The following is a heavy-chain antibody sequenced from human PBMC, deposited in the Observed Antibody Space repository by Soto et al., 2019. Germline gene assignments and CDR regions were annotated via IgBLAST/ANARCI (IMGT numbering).Heavy chain of an antibody. V-gene: IGHV3-33*01. CDR2: IWYDGSNK. Sequence: GGSLRLSCAASGFTFSSYGMHWVRQAPGKGLEWVAVIWYDGSNKYYADSVKGRFTISRDNSKNTLYLQTNSLRAEDTAVYYCARDSMAYYYGSGSYSYDYWGQGTLVTVSS. D-gene: IGHD3-10*01. CDR1: GFTFSSYG. J-gene: IGHJ4*02. CDR3: ARDSMAYYYGSGSYSYDY.